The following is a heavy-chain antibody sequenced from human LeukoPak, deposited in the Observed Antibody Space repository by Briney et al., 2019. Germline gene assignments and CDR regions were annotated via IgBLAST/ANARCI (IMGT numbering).Heavy chain of an antibody. CDR3: ASSPRSHFDY. J-gene: IGHJ4*02. CDR2: INGDGSTT. V-gene: IGHV3-74*01. D-gene: IGHD2-15*01. Sequence: PPGGSLRLSCAASGFTLSSYWMHWVRKAPGKGLVWVSRINGDGSTTSYADSVKGRFTISRDNAKNTLYLQMTSLRAEGTAVYYCASSPRSHFDYWGQGTLVTVSS. CDR1: GFTLSSYW.